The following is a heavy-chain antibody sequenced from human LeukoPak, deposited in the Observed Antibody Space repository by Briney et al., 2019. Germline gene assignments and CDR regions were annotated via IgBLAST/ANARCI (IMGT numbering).Heavy chain of an antibody. Sequence: ASVKVSCKASGYTFTSYDINWVRQTTGQGLEWMGWMNPNSGNTGYAQKFQGRVTMTRNTSISTAYMELSSLRSEDTAVYYCARGLWNSRDYDYMDVWGKGTTVTVSS. J-gene: IGHJ6*03. V-gene: IGHV1-8*01. CDR3: ARGLWNSRDYDYMDV. CDR2: MNPNSGNT. D-gene: IGHD1/OR15-1a*01. CDR1: GYTFTSYD.